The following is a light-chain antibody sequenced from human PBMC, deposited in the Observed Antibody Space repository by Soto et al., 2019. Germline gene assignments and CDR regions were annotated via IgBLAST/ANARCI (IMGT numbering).Light chain of an antibody. J-gene: IGKJ2*01. Sequence: PSTLSASVGDRVTITCRASQSISSWLAWYQQKPGKAPKLLIYDASSLESGVPSRFSGSGSGTEFTLTISSLQPDDFATYYCQQYNSYPYTFGQGTKVDIK. CDR3: QQYNSYPYT. CDR1: QSISSW. V-gene: IGKV1-5*01. CDR2: DAS.